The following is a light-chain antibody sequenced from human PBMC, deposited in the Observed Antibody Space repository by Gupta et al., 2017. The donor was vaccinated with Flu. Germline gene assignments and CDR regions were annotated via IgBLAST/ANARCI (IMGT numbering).Light chain of an antibody. CDR2: QDT. Sequence: SYELTQPPSVSVSPGQTATITCSGDKLGHKYASWYQQKPGQSPVAVIFQDTKRPSGIPERFSGSNSGNTATLTISGAQAMDEADYYCQAWASSDVKVVFGGGTKLTVL. J-gene: IGLJ2*01. CDR1: KLGHKY. CDR3: QAWASSDVKVV. V-gene: IGLV3-1*01.